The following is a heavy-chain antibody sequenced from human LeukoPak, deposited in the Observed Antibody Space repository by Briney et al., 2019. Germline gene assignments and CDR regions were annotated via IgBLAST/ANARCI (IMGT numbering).Heavy chain of an antibody. D-gene: IGHD3-10*01. CDR2: ISAYNGNT. CDR1: GYTFTSYG. J-gene: IGHJ4*02. Sequence: ASVKVSCKASGYTFTSYGISWVRQAPGQGLEWMGWISAYNGNTNYARKLQGRVTMTTHTSTSTAYMELRSLRSDDTAVYYCATRGHADYYGSGSYYTYDYGGQGTLVTVSS. V-gene: IGHV1-18*01. CDR3: ATRGHADYYGSGSYYTYDY.